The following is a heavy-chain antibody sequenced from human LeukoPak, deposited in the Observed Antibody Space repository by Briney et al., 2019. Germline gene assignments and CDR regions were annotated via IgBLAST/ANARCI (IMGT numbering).Heavy chain of an antibody. D-gene: IGHD2-2*01. CDR3: AKDSFPFIPAAENWFDP. CDR1: GYTFTSYG. J-gene: IGHJ5*02. V-gene: IGHV1-18*01. Sequence: ASVKVSCKASGYTFTSYGISWVRQAPGQGLEWMGWISAYNGNTNYAQKLQGRVTMTTDTSTSTAYMELRSLRSDDTAVYYCAKDSFPFIPAAENWFDPWGQGTLVTVSS. CDR2: ISAYNGNT.